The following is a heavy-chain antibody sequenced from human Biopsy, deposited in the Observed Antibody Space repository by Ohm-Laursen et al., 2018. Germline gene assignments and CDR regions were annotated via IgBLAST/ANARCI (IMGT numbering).Heavy chain of an antibody. CDR2: ISHTGYT. Sequence: LFLTCTVSGGSFTGHYWTWIRQPPGKGLEWIGHISHTGYTSYKSSLKSRVTISLDTSRKHFSLRLTSLAAADTAVYYCARGSNEYGGLYFPHWGQGTLVTVSS. J-gene: IGHJ1*01. CDR1: GGSFTGHY. CDR3: ARGSNEYGGLYFPH. V-gene: IGHV4-59*11. D-gene: IGHD4-23*01.